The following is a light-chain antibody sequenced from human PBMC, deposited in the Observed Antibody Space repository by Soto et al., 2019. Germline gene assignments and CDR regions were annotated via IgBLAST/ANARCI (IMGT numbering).Light chain of an antibody. CDR1: QTVSSIY. V-gene: IGKV3-20*01. CDR2: GVS. CDR3: EQYGSSPRT. J-gene: IGKJ1*01. Sequence: EIVLTQSPATLSLSPGERATLSCRASQTVSSIYVAWYQQKPGQAPRLLIYGVSSRATGIPDRFSGSGSGTDFTLTISRLEPEDSAVYYCEQYGSSPRTFGQGTKVDIK.